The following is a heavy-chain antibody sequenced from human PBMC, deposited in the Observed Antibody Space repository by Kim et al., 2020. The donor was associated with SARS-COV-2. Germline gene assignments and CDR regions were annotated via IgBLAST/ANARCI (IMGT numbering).Heavy chain of an antibody. Sequence: SSSSTKYYADSVKGRFTSSRDNAKNSLYLQMNSLRAEDTAVNYCASGEMWWGQGTLVTVSS. CDR2: SSSSTK. J-gene: IGHJ4*02. D-gene: IGHD3-10*01. V-gene: IGHV3-48*04. CDR3: ASGEMW.